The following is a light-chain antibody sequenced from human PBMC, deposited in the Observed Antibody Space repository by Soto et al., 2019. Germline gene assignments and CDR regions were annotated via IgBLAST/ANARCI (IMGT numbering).Light chain of an antibody. J-gene: IGKJ1*01. CDR1: QGISTY. CDR3: QQSYSTTWT. V-gene: IGKV1-39*01. Sequence: IQMTQSPSSLSASVGDRVTITCRASQGISTYLNWYQQKPGKAPKLLISAASSLQSGVPSRFSGSGSETDFTLTISSLQPEDFATYSCQQSYSTTWTFGQGTKVEIK. CDR2: AAS.